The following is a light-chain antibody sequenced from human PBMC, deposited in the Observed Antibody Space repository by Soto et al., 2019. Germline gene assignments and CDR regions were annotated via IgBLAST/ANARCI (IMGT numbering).Light chain of an antibody. J-gene: IGKJ1*01. Sequence: MNMSPSTLAASVIDRVTISCRASQSISSRLAWYQQKPGKAPNLLIYKASTLESGVPSRFSGSGSGTEFTLTISSLQPEDFATYYCQQYNSYSWTFGQGTKVDI. CDR1: QSISSR. CDR3: QQYNSYSWT. CDR2: KAS. V-gene: IGKV1-5*03.